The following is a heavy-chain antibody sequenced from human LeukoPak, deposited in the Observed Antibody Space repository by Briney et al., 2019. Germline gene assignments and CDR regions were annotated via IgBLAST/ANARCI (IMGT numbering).Heavy chain of an antibody. D-gene: IGHD3-22*01. V-gene: IGHV1-2*04. CDR1: GYTFTNYD. CDR2: INPNSGGT. J-gene: IGHJ4*02. CDR3: ARGGDSSGYPGGY. Sequence: ASVKVSCKASGYTFTNYDINWVRQATGQGLEWMGWINPNSGGTNYAQKFQGWVTMTRDTSISTAYMELSRLRSDDTAVYYCARGGDSSGYPGGYWGQGTLVTVSS.